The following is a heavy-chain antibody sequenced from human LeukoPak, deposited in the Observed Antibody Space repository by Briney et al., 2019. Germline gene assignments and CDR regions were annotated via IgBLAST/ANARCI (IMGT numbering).Heavy chain of an antibody. CDR3: ARDVSDYGDDFVRTFY. Sequence: GGSLRLSCAASGFALNSHSMNWVRQAPGKGLEWVSSISSSSNRLYYADSVKGRFTISRDNAKNSLYLQMNNLRAEDTAVYYCARDVSDYGDDFVRTFYWGQGTLVTVSS. J-gene: IGHJ4*02. CDR2: ISSSSNRL. CDR1: GFALNSHS. D-gene: IGHD4-17*01. V-gene: IGHV3-21*01.